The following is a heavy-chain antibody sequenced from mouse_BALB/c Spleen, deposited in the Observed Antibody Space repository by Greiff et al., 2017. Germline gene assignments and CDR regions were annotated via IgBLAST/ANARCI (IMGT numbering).Heavy chain of an antibody. Sequence: QVQLQQPGAELVKPGTSVKLSCKASGYNFTSYWINWVKLRPGQGLEWIGDIYPGSGSTNYNEKFKSKATLTVDTSSSTAYMQLSSLASEDSAIYYCARDGNYPDYWGQGTTLTVSS. V-gene: IGHV1-55*01. CDR1: GYNFTSYW. CDR2: IYPGSGST. D-gene: IGHD2-1*01. J-gene: IGHJ2*01. CDR3: ARDGNYPDY.